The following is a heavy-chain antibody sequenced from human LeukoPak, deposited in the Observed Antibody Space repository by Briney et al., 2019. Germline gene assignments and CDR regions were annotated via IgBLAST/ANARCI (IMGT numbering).Heavy chain of an antibody. V-gene: IGHV3-66*01. Sequence: ETLSLTCSVYSGSFSGYYWSWVRQAPGKGLEWVPVIYSGGSTYYADSVKGRFTISRDNSKNTLYLQMNSLRAEDTAVYYCARDQHGGYDSGYMDVWGKGTTVTISS. CDR1: SGSFSGYY. J-gene: IGHJ6*03. D-gene: IGHD5-12*01. CDR3: ARDQHGGYDSGYMDV. CDR2: IYSGGST.